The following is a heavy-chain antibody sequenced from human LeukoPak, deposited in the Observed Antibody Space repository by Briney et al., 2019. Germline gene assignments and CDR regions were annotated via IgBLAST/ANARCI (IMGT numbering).Heavy chain of an antibody. Sequence: SETLSLTCTVSGDSISSSNCYWGWIRQPPGKGLEWIGSIYFSGGTYYNPSLKSRVTISVDTSKNQFSLKLSSVTAADTAVYYCARQTYYYDSSGYPNDYWGQGTLVTVSS. D-gene: IGHD3-22*01. V-gene: IGHV4-39*01. CDR2: IYFSGGT. CDR3: ARQTYYYDSSGYPNDY. J-gene: IGHJ4*02. CDR1: GDSISSSNCY.